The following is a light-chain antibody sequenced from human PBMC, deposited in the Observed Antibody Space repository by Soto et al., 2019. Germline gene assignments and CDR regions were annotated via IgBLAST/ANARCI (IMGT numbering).Light chain of an antibody. Sequence: QSVLTQPPSASGTPGQRVTISCSGSSSSIGSNTVNCYQQLPGTAPKLLIYSNYQRPSAVADRFSGSKSGTSASLALSGLQADDEGDYYCAAWDDSLSGPVFGGGTKLTVL. CDR1: SSSIGSNT. J-gene: IGLJ2*01. V-gene: IGLV1-44*01. CDR2: SNY. CDR3: AAWDDSLSGPV.